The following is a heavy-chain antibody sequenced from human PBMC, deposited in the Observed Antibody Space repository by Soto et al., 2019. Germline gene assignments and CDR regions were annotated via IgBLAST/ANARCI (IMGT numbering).Heavy chain of an antibody. V-gene: IGHV4-34*01. CDR2: INQSGST. D-gene: IGHD6-19*01. J-gene: IGHJ4*02. CDR1: GGSFSGYY. CDR3: ARVQREKWLVSPLYYFDY. Sequence: SETLSLTCAVYGGSFSGYYWSWIRQPPGKGLEWIGEINQSGSTNYNPSLKSRVTISVDTSKNQFSLKLSSVTAAETAVYYWARVQREKWLVSPLYYFDYWGQGTLVTVSS.